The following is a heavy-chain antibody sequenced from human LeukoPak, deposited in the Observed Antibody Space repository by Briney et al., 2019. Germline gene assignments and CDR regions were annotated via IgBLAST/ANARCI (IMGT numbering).Heavy chain of an antibody. CDR1: GASISSGSNY. Sequence: PSETLSLTCYVSGASISSGSNYWGWIRQPPGKTPEWIGSIYSGGSTYYNPSLKSRVIILIDTSKNHFSLTLSSVTAADTAVYYCARSDGYGLVGIWGQGTMVTVSS. CDR3: ARSDGYGLVGI. D-gene: IGHD3-10*01. CDR2: IYSGGST. J-gene: IGHJ3*02. V-gene: IGHV4-39*07.